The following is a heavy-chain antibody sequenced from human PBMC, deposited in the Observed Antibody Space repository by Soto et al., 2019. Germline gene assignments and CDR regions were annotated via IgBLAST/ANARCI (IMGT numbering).Heavy chain of an antibody. CDR3: ARTVRERTSYYDFWSGYLDCYYGMDV. Sequence: ASVKVSCKASGGTFSSYSISWVRQAPVQGLEWMGGIIPIFGTANYAQKFQGRVTTTADESTSTAYMELSSLRSEDTAVYYCARTVRERTSYYDFWSGYLDCYYGMDVWGQGTTVTVSS. CDR2: IIPIFGTA. CDR1: GGTFSSYS. J-gene: IGHJ6*02. V-gene: IGHV1-69*13. D-gene: IGHD3-3*01.